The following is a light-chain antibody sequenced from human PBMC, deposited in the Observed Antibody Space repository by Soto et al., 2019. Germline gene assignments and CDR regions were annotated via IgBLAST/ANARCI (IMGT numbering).Light chain of an antibody. CDR3: SSYTSSSLV. V-gene: IGLV2-14*01. J-gene: IGLJ2*01. Sequence: QSVLTQPASVSGSPGQSITISCTGTSSDVGGYNYVSWYQQHPGKAPKLMIYDVSNRPSGVSNRFSGSKSGNTASLTISGLQAEDEADYYCSSYTSSSLVLGGGTQLTVL. CDR2: DVS. CDR1: SSDVGGYNY.